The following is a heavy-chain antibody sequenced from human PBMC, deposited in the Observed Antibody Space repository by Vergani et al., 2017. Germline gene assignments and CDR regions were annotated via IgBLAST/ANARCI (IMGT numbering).Heavy chain of an antibody. Sequence: QITLKESGPTLVKPTQTLTLTCTFSGFSLNTRGVNVAWIRQPPGKALDWLALIYWNDDQHYSPSLNNRVTITKDTSKNQVVLTMTNMDYVDTGTYYCVYRKTGCGTTGCFYPFYYYYYMDVWGKGTTVTVSS. V-gene: IGHV2-5*04. D-gene: IGHD1-7*01. J-gene: IGHJ6*03. CDR2: IYWNDDQ. CDR3: VYRKTGCGTTGCFYPFYYYYYMDV. CDR1: GFSLNTRGVN.